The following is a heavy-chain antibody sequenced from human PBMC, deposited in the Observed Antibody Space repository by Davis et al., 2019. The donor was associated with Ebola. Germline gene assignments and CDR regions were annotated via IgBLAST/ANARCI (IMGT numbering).Heavy chain of an antibody. Sequence: AASVKVSCKASGYTFTGYYMHWVRQAPGQGLEWMEWISAYNGNTNYAQKLQGRVTMTTDTSTSTAYMERRSLRSDDTAVYYCARGRHYDSSGYYSGMDVWGKGTTVTVS. CDR3: ARGRHYDSSGYYSGMDV. J-gene: IGHJ6*04. CDR1: GYTFTGYY. V-gene: IGHV1-18*04. CDR2: ISAYNGNT. D-gene: IGHD3-22*01.